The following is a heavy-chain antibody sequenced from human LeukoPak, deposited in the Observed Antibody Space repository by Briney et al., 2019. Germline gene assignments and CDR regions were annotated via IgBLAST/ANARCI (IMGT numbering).Heavy chain of an antibody. D-gene: IGHD3-3*01. Sequence: ASVKVSCKASGYTFTGYYMHWGRQAAGQGLEWMGWINPNSGGTNYAQKFQGWVTMTRDTSISTAYMELSRLRSDDTAVYYCARGPRGEDFWCGYREKYYFDYWGQGTLVTVSS. J-gene: IGHJ4*02. CDR1: GYTFTGYY. CDR2: INPNSGGT. V-gene: IGHV1-2*04. CDR3: ARGPRGEDFWCGYREKYYFDY.